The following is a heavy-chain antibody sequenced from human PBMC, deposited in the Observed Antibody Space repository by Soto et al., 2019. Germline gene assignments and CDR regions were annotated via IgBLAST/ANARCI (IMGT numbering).Heavy chain of an antibody. Sequence: PGESLKISCNGSGYNFATYWIGWVRQMPGKGLEWMGIIYPHDSDTRYSPSFQGQVTISADKSISTAYLQWSGLKASDTAIYYCARRLDNTLDFWGQGTLVTVAS. V-gene: IGHV5-51*01. CDR2: IYPHDSDT. D-gene: IGHD1-20*01. CDR3: ARRLDNTLDF. CDR1: GYNFATYW. J-gene: IGHJ4*02.